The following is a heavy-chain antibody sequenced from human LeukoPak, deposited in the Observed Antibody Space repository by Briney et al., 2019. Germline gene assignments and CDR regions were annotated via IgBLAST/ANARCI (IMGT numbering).Heavy chain of an antibody. CDR1: GFTFSSYW. D-gene: IGHD5-24*01. CDR2: IKQDGSGK. CDR3: ARQFAMNFDY. Sequence: GGSLRLSCAASGFTFSSYWMHWVRQAPGKGLEWVANIKQDGSGKYYVDSVKGRFTISRDNARNSLYLQMNSLRAEDTAVYYCARQFAMNFDYWGQGTLVTVSS. J-gene: IGHJ4*02. V-gene: IGHV3-7*01.